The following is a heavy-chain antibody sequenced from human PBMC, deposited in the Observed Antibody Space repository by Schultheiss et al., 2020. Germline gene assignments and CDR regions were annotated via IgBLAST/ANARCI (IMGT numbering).Heavy chain of an antibody. CDR1: GGSISSYY. J-gene: IGHJ5*02. CDR2: IYYSGST. V-gene: IGHV4-59*01. D-gene: IGHD3-10*01. CDR3: ARDRDYYGSGSYPPYNWFDP. Sequence: SATMSLTCTVSGGSISSYYWSWIRQPPGKGLEWIGYIYYSGSTNYNPSLKSRVTISVDTSKNQFSLKLSSVTAADTAVYYCARDRDYYGSGSYPPYNWFDPWGQGTLVTVYS.